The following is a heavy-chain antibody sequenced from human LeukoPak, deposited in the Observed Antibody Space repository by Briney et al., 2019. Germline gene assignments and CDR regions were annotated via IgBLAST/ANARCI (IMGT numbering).Heavy chain of an antibody. CDR1: GYTFTDYY. Sequence: ASVKVSFKASGYTFTDYYMHWVRQAPGQGLEWMGWINPNSGDTNYAQKFQGRVTMTRDTSITTAYMELTSDDTAVYYCARRADRYYFDYWGQGTLVTVSS. CDR3: ARRADRYYFDY. V-gene: IGHV1-2*02. J-gene: IGHJ4*02. D-gene: IGHD1-14*01. CDR2: INPNSGDT.